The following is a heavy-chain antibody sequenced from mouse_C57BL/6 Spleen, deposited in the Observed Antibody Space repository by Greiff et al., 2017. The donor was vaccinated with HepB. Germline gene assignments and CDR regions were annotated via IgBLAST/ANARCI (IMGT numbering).Heavy chain of an antibody. J-gene: IGHJ2*01. CDR1: GYTFTSYW. CDR2: IDPSDSYT. V-gene: IGHV1-50*01. Sequence: QVQLKQPGAELVKPGASVKLSCKASGYTFTSYWMQWVKQRPGQGLEWIGEIDPSDSYTNYNQKFKGKATLTVDTSSSTAYMQLSSLTSDDSAVYYCARGRQLPYYFDYWGQGTTLTVSS. CDR3: ARGRQLPYYFDY. D-gene: IGHD6-1*01.